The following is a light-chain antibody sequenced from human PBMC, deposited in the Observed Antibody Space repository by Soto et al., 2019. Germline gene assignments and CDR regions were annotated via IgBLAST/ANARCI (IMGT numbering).Light chain of an antibody. V-gene: IGKV1-5*03. J-gene: IGKJ1*01. CDR2: KAS. CDR3: QQYNSYPVT. CDR1: QSISSW. Sequence: DIQMTQSPSTLSAFVGDRVTITCRASQSISSWLAWYQQKPGKAPKLLIYKASSLESGVPSRFSGSGSGTEFTLTISSLQPDDFATYYCQQYNSYPVTFGQGTKVEIK.